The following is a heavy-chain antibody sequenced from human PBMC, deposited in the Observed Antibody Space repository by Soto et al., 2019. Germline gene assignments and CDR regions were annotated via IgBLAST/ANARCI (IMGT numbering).Heavy chain of an antibody. V-gene: IGHV4-59*08. CDR3: ASSDWAGDRGLDAFDI. CDR2: IYYSGST. CDR1: GGSISSYY. D-gene: IGHD2-21*02. J-gene: IGHJ3*02. Sequence: SETLSLTCTVSGGSISSYYWSWICQPPGKGLEWIGYIYYSGSTNYNPSLKSRVTISVDTSKNQFSLRLSSVTAADTAVYYCASSDWAGDRGLDAFDIWGQGTMVTV.